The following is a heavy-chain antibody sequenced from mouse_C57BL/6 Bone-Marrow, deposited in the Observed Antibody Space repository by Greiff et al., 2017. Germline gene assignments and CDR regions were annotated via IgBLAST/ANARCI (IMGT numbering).Heavy chain of an antibody. CDR3: ARWSMDYVAY. D-gene: IGHD2-10*02. CDR2: IYPRSGNT. Sequence: VQRVESGAELARPGASVKLSCKASGYTFTSYGISWVKQRTGQGLEWIGEIYPRSGNTYYNEKFKGKATLTADKSSSTAYMELRSLTSEDSAVYFCARWSMDYVAYWGQGTLVTVSA. CDR1: GYTFTSYG. J-gene: IGHJ3*01. V-gene: IGHV1-81*01.